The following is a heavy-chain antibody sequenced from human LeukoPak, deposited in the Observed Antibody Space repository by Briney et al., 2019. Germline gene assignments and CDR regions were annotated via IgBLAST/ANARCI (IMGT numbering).Heavy chain of an antibody. CDR2: IWHDGSHK. Sequence: GGSLRLSCAASGFAFNTYAMHWVRQAPGQGLEWVALIWHDGSHKFYSNSVRGQFTISRDNSKNTVSLQMNNLRPEDTAVYYCAREIFGPGSYPDFWGQGTLVSVSS. J-gene: IGHJ4*02. D-gene: IGHD3-10*01. CDR3: AREIFGPGSYPDF. CDR1: GFAFNTYA. V-gene: IGHV3-33*01.